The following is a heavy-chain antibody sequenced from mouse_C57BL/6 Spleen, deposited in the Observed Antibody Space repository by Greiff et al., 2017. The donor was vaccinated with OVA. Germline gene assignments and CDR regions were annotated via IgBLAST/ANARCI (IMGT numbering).Heavy chain of an antibody. CDR2: INYDGSST. CDR1: GFTFSDYY. D-gene: IGHD1-1*01. V-gene: IGHV5-16*01. J-gene: IGHJ2*01. CDR3: ARDRATVGYFDY. Sequence: EVHLVESEGGLVQPGSSMKLSCTASGFTFSDYYMAWVRQVPEKGLEWVANINYDGSSTYYLDSLKSRFIISRDNAKNLLYLQMSSLKSEDTATYYCARDRATVGYFDYWGQGTTLTVSS.